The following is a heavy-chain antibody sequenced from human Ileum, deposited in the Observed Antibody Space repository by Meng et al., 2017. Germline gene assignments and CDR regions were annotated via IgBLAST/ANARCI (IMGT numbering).Heavy chain of an antibody. J-gene: IGHJ4*02. CDR3: ARDHWGSLDY. V-gene: IGHV4-61*08. D-gene: IGHD7-27*01. CDR1: GGSVSSSGYQ. CDR2: AST. Sequence: VQLQESGPGLVRPSETLSLICAVSGGSVSSSGYQWGWIRQPPGKGLEWIGYASTNYNPSLKSRVTISVDTSKNQFSLKLTSVTAADTAVYYCARDHWGSLDYWGQGVLVTVS.